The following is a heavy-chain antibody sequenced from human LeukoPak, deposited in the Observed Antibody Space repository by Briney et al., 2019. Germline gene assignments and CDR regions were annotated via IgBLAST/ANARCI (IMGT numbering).Heavy chain of an antibody. V-gene: IGHV3-49*03. CDR1: GFTFGDYA. D-gene: IGHD6-19*01. CDR3: TSTYSSGWYPGWFDP. J-gene: IGHJ5*02. Sequence: PGRSLRLSCTASGFTFGDYAMSWFRQAPGKGLEWVGFIRSKAYGGTTEYAASVKGRFTISRDDSKSIAYLQMNSLKTEDTAVYYCTSTYSSGWYPGWFDPWGQGTLVTVSS. CDR2: IRSKAYGGTT.